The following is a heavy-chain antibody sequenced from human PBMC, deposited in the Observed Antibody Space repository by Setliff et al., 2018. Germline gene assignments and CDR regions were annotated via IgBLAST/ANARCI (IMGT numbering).Heavy chain of an antibody. D-gene: IGHD2-8*01. Sequence: SETLSLTCNVSGVSFSSTTFYWAWIRQSPGKGLEWIGSVSFFGSAYYNPSLQSRGAISLDTSRNQFSLELSSVTAADTAVYYCARDPGVHSGTWCLDSWGQGTQVNVSS. CDR2: VSFFGSA. V-gene: IGHV4-39*07. CDR1: GVSFSSTTFY. CDR3: ARDPGVHSGTWCLDS. J-gene: IGHJ4*02.